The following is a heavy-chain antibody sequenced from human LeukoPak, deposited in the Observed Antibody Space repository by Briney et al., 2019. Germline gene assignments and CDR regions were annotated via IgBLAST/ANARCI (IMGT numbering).Heavy chain of an antibody. CDR3: ARDSSSYDILTGYYPYDAFDI. J-gene: IGHJ3*02. V-gene: IGHV4-38-2*02. D-gene: IGHD3-9*01. Sequence: SETLSLTCTVSGYSISSGYYWGWIRQPPGKGLEWIGSIYHSGSTYYNPSLKSRVTISVDTSKNQFSLKLSSVTAADTAVYYCARDSSSYDILTGYYPYDAFDIWGQGTMVTVSS. CDR2: IYHSGST. CDR1: GYSISSGYY.